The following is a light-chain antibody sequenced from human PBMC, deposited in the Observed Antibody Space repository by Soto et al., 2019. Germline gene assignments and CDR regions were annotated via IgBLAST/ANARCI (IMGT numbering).Light chain of an antibody. Sequence: EIVLTQSPGSLSLSPGESPTLSCRASQSVSNTHVAWYQQRPGQAPRLLIYDASRRDIGVPDRFSGSGSGTDFTLTISRLEPEDFAVFYCQHYDSLPITFGQGTRLEI. V-gene: IGKV3-20*01. CDR3: QHYDSLPIT. CDR2: DAS. J-gene: IGKJ5*01. CDR1: QSVSNTH.